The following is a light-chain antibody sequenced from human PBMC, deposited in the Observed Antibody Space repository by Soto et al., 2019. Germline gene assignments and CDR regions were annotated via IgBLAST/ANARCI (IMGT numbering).Light chain of an antibody. CDR3: ASYAGRSNYV. Sequence: QSVLTQPPSASGSPGQSVIISCTGTSSDVGGYNYVSWYQQHPGKAPKLLIYEVTRRPSGVPDRFSGSKSGNTASLTVSGLQAEDEADYYCASYAGRSNYVFGTGTNLTVL. J-gene: IGLJ1*01. V-gene: IGLV2-8*01. CDR2: EVT. CDR1: SSDVGGYNY.